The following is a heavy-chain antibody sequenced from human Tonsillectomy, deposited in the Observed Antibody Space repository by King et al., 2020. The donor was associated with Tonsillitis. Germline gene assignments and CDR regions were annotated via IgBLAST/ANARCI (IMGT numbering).Heavy chain of an antibody. V-gene: IGHV3-23*04. Sequence: VQLVESGGGLVQPGGSLRLSCSASVFTFSSFAMTWVRQAPGKGLVWVSRIRDCAGGTYYAASVNGRFTISRDNSKNTLYLRVNGLRAEDTAVYYCAKLLRSGYHLYYMDVWGKGTTVTVSS. CDR1: VFTFSSFA. CDR3: AKLLRSGYHLYYMDV. CDR2: IRDCAGGT. J-gene: IGHJ6*03. D-gene: IGHD3-3*01.